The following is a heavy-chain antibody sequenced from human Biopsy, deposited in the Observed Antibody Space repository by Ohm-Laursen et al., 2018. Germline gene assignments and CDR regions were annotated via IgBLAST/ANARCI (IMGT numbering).Heavy chain of an antibody. CDR1: GDSTSTYY. J-gene: IGHJ2*01. Sequence: TLSLTCAVSGDSTSTYYWSWIRQPPGKGLQWIGYIYYTGNTDYNPSLQSRVTISVDTSKNHFSLRLRSMTPADTAMYYCARDRGYYSDRTVPGYFDLWGRGTLVTASS. CDR3: ARDRGYYSDRTVPGYFDL. D-gene: IGHD3-22*01. V-gene: IGHV4-59*01. CDR2: IYYTGNT.